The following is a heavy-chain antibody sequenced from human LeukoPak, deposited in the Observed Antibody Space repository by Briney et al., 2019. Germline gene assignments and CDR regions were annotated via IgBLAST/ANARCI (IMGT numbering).Heavy chain of an antibody. CDR3: AKDCELGINWNPFDY. D-gene: IGHD1-20*01. J-gene: IGHJ4*02. Sequence: GGSLRLSCAASGFTFSDYGMHWVRQAPGKGLEWVAFIRFDGSNIYYADSVKGRFTISRDNSKNTLYLQMSSLRAEDTAVYCCAKDCELGINWNPFDYWGQGTLVTVSS. V-gene: IGHV3-30*02. CDR1: GFTFSDYG. CDR2: IRFDGSNI.